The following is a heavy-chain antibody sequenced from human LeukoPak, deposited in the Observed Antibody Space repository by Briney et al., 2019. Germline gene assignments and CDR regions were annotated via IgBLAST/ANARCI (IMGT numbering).Heavy chain of an antibody. CDR1: GFPFSAYG. CDR3: ATYVKWAAGDV. J-gene: IGHJ6*02. CDR2: INQDGGAI. D-gene: IGHD1-26*01. V-gene: IGHV3-7*01. Sequence: GRSLRLSCAASGFPFSAYGMHWVRQAPGKGLEWVANINQDGGAISYVDSAKGRFTISRDNAKNSLFLQMNSLRAEDTAICYCATYVKWAAGDVWGQGTTVSVSS.